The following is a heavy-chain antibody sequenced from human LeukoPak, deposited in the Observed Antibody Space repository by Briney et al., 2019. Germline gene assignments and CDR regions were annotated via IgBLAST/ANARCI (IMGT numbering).Heavy chain of an antibody. CDR2: INHSGST. Sequence: GSLRLSCAASGFTFSSYAMSWVRQAPGKGLEWIGEINHSGSTNYNPSLKSRVTISVGTSKNQFSLKLSSVTAADTAVYYCARAPIAARPYYFDYWGQGTLVTVSS. CDR3: ARAPIAARPYYFDY. V-gene: IGHV4-34*01. J-gene: IGHJ4*02. D-gene: IGHD6-6*01. CDR1: GFTFSSYA.